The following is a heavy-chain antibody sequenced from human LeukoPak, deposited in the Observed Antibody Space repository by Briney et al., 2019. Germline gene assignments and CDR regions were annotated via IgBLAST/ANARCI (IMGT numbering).Heavy chain of an antibody. V-gene: IGHV3-11*01. CDR1: GFTFSDYY. CDR2: ISSSGSTI. Sequence: GGSLRLSCAASGFTFSDYYMTWIRQAPGKGLEWISYISSSGSTIYYADSVKGRFTISRDNAKNSLYLQMNSLRAEDTAVYYCARADPHSSGYYDYWGQGTLVTVSS. D-gene: IGHD3-22*01. CDR3: ARADPHSSGYYDY. J-gene: IGHJ4*02.